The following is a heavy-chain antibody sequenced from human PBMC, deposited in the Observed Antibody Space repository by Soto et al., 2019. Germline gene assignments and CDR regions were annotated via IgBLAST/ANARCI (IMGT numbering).Heavy chain of an antibody. D-gene: IGHD2-2*01. V-gene: IGHV4-31*03. J-gene: IGHJ6*02. CDR1: GGSISSGGYY. CDR3: ASSADIVVVPAAIAPSYYYYGMDV. CDR2: IYYSGST. Sequence: SETLSLTCTVSGGSISSGGYYWSWIRQHPGKGLEWIGYIYYSGSTYYNPSLKSRVTISVDTSKNQFSLKLSSVTAADTAVYYCASSADIVVVPAAIAPSYYYYGMDVWGQGTTVTVSS.